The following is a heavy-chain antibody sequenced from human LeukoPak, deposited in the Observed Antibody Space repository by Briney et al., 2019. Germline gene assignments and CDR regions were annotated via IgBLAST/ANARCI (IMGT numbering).Heavy chain of an antibody. Sequence: GASVKVSCKASGYTFTSYGISWVRQAPGQGLEWMGWIGAYNGNTNYAQKLQGRVTMTTDTSTSAAYMELRSLRSDDTAVYYCARDPAPFSDYGGNSNWFDPWGQGTLVTVSS. V-gene: IGHV1-18*01. CDR3: ARDPAPFSDYGGNSNWFDP. CDR2: IGAYNGNT. CDR1: GYTFTSYG. D-gene: IGHD4-23*01. J-gene: IGHJ5*02.